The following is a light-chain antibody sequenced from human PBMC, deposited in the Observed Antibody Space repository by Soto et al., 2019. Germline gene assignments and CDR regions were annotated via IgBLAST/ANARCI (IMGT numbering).Light chain of an antibody. CDR2: EVS. CDR1: SSDVGGYNY. Sequence: QSALTQPPSASGSPGQSVTISCTGTSSDVGGYNYVSWYQEYPGKAPKLMISEVSKRPSGVPDRFSGSKSGNTASLTVSGLQPEEEADYYCSSYAGSNNFWVFGGGTKVTVL. J-gene: IGLJ2*01. CDR3: SSYAGSNNFWV. V-gene: IGLV2-8*01.